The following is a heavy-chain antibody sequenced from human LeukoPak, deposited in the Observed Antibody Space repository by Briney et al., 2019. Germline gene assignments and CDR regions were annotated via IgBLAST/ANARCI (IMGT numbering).Heavy chain of an antibody. CDR2: IYYSGST. CDR1: GGSISSGDYY. CDR3: AREDMVGFWSGYYYY. V-gene: IGHV4-30-4*01. J-gene: IGHJ4*02. D-gene: IGHD3-3*01. Sequence: SQTLSLTCTVSGGSISSGDYYWSWIRQPPGKGLEWIGYIYYSGSTYYNPSLKSRVTISVDTSKNQFSLKLSSVTAADTAVYYCAREDMVGFWSGYYYYWGQGTPVTVSS.